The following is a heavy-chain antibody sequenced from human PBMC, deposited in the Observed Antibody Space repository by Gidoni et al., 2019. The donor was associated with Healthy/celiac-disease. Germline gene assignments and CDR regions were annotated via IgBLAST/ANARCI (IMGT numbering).Heavy chain of an antibody. D-gene: IGHD3-16*02. Sequence: QVQLVQSGAEVKKPGASAKVSCKASGYTFTSYAMHWVRQAPGQRLEGMGWINAGNGNTKYSQKFQGRVTITRDTSASTAYMELSSLRSEDTAVYYCARDRLIVTGPGAFDIWGQGTMVTVSS. CDR2: INAGNGNT. V-gene: IGHV1-3*01. J-gene: IGHJ3*02. CDR1: GYTFTSYA. CDR3: ARDRLIVTGPGAFDI.